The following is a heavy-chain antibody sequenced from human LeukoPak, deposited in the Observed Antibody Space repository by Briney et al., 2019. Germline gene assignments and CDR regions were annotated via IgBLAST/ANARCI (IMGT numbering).Heavy chain of an antibody. CDR1: GFTFTTYD. V-gene: IGHV3-13*01. CDR2: IGTAGDT. D-gene: IGHD2-15*01. CDR3: ARDRGGGHMDV. J-gene: IGHJ6*03. Sequence: GGSLRLSCAASGFTFTTYDMHWVRQATGKGLEWVSAIGTAGDTYYPGSVKGRFTISRENAKNSLYLQMNSLRAGDTAVYDCARDRGGGHMDVWGKGTTVTISS.